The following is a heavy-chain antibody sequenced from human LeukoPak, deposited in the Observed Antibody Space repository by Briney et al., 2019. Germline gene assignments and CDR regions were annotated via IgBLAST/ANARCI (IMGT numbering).Heavy chain of an antibody. CDR1: GFTFSSYW. Sequence: GGSLRLSCVASGFTFSSYWMSWVRQAPGRGLEWVANIKQDGSDKYYVDSVKGLFTISRDNAKNSLYLQMNSLRAEDTAVYYCASGQKLGFWGQGTLVTVSS. D-gene: IGHD6-13*01. V-gene: IGHV3-7*01. CDR2: IKQDGSDK. J-gene: IGHJ4*02. CDR3: ASGQKLGF.